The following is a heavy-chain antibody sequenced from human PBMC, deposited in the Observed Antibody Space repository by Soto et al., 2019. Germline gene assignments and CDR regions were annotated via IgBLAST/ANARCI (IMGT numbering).Heavy chain of an antibody. CDR1: GDTFSFYT. Sequence: QVQLVQSGAELKKPGSSVKVSCKASGDTFSFYTINWVRQAPGLGLEWMGRVNPILSMSNYAQKFQGRVTMPADKSTNTAYMELRSLRSEDTAFYYCATSYGSGYRAFDYWGQGALVTVSS. CDR2: VNPILSMS. D-gene: IGHD3-10*01. CDR3: ATSYGSGYRAFDY. J-gene: IGHJ4*02. V-gene: IGHV1-69*02.